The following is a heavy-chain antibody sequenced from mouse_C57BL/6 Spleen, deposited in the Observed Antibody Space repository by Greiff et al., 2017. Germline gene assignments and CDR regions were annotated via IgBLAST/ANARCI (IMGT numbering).Heavy chain of an antibody. CDR1: GYTFTSYW. Sequence: QVQLQQPGAELVMPGASVKLSCKASGYTFTSYWMHWVKQRPGQGLEWIGEIDPSDSYTNYNQKFKGKSTLTVDKSSSTAYMQLSSLTSEDSAVYYCARNDDLYYYAMDYWGQGTSVTVSS. V-gene: IGHV1-69*01. D-gene: IGHD2-3*01. CDR3: ARNDDLYYYAMDY. J-gene: IGHJ4*01. CDR2: IDPSDSYT.